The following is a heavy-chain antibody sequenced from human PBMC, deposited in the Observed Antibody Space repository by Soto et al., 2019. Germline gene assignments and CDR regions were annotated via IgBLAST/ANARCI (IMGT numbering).Heavy chain of an antibody. D-gene: IGHD4-17*01. V-gene: IGHV1-69*13. CDR2: IIPICGTA. CDR1: GGTLNRQS. CDR3: AREDYGGKAAFDI. J-gene: IGHJ3*02. Sequence: SVKVSCQASGGTLNRQSIILVRQAPGQGLEWMGGIIPICGTANYAQKFQGRVTITADESTSTAYMELSSLRSEDTAVYYCAREDYGGKAAFDIWGQGTMVTVSS.